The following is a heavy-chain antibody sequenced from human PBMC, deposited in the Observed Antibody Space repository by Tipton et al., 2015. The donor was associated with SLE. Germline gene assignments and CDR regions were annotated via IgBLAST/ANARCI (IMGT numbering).Heavy chain of an antibody. V-gene: IGHV3-21*04. J-gene: IGHJ6*02. D-gene: IGHD1/OR15-1a*01. CDR2: ISSSSSYI. CDR1: GFTFSSYS. Sequence: SLRLSCAASGFTFSSYSMNWVRQAPGKGLEWVSSISSSSSYIYYADSVKGRFTISRDNAKNSLYLQMNSLRAEDTALYYRARAPTMYYYYGMDVWGQGTTVTVSS. CDR3: ARAPTMYYYYGMDV.